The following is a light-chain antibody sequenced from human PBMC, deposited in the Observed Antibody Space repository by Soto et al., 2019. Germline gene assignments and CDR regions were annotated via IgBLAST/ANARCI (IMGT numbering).Light chain of an antibody. Sequence: QSVLTQPPSVSGAPGQRVTISCTGSSSNIGAGHDVHWYQQLPGTAPKLLIYANSNRPSGVPDRFSGSKSGTSASLAITGLQAEDEADYYCQSYDSSLSGWVFGGGTKVTVL. CDR3: QSYDSSLSGWV. V-gene: IGLV1-40*01. CDR2: ANS. CDR1: SSNIGAGHD. J-gene: IGLJ3*02.